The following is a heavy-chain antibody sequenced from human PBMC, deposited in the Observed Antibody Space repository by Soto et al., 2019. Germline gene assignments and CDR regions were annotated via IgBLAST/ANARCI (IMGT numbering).Heavy chain of an antibody. CDR2: IYYSGST. Sequence: PSETLSLTCTVSGGSISSGDYYWSWIRQPPGKGLQWIGYIYYSGSTYYNPSLKSRVTISVDTSKNQFSLKLSSVTAADTAVYYCARVVGYYDSSGYYYQNNYFDYWGQRTLVTVSS. CDR1: GGSISSGDYY. V-gene: IGHV4-30-4*01. CDR3: ARVVGYYDSSGYYYQNNYFDY. J-gene: IGHJ4*02. D-gene: IGHD3-22*01.